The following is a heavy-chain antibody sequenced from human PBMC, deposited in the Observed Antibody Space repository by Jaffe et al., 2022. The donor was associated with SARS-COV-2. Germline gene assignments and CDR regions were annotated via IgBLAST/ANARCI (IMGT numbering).Heavy chain of an antibody. Sequence: QVQLVESGGGVVQPGRSLRLSCAASGFTFSSYAMHWVRQAPGKGLEWVAVISYDGSNKYYADSVKGRFTISRDNSKNTLYLQMNSLRAEDTAVYYCARPKYCSSTSCRSISNYYMDVWGKGTTVTVSS. V-gene: IGHV3-30*04. J-gene: IGHJ6*03. CDR2: ISYDGSNK. D-gene: IGHD2-2*01. CDR3: ARPKYCSSTSCRSISNYYMDV. CDR1: GFTFSSYA.